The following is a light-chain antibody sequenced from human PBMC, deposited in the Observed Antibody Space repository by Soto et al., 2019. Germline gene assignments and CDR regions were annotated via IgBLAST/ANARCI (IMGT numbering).Light chain of an antibody. CDR3: QSYDSSRSGSV. Sequence: QSVLTQPPSVSGAPVQRVTISCTGSSSNIWAGYDVHWYQQLPGTDPNLLIYGNMNRTSWVPDRFSGSKSGTSASLAITGLQAEDEADDYCQSYDSSRSGSVFCGGTELTV. J-gene: IGLJ2*01. V-gene: IGLV1-40*01. CDR2: GNM. CDR1: SSNIWAGYD.